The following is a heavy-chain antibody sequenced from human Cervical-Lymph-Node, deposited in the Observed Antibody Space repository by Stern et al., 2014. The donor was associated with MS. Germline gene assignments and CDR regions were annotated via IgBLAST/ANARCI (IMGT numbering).Heavy chain of an antibody. J-gene: IGHJ4*02. D-gene: IGHD3-22*01. CDR1: GFSFSTSGGG. CDR2: IYWDDDE. V-gene: IGHV2-5*02. Sequence: QVTLKESGPTLVKPTQTLTLTCTFSGFSFSTSGGGVGWIRQPPGKALEWLALIYWDDDEHYSPSLKSRLTITKDTSKNQVVLTMTNMDPVDTATYYCAHGPSDYDSAGYYYGFDYWGQGTLVTVSS. CDR3: AHGPSDYDSAGYYYGFDY.